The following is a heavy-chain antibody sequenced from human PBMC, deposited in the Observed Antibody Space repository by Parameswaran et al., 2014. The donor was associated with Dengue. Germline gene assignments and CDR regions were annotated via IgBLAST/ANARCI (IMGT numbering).Heavy chain of an antibody. D-gene: IGHD2-2*01. J-gene: IGHJ6*02. CDR2: ISSSSSYI. V-gene: IGHV3-21*01. Sequence: QPPRKGLEWVSSISSSSSYIYYADSVKGRFTISRDNAKNSLYLQMNSLRAEDTAVYYCAREGDIVVVPAAKEEYYYYGMDVWGQGTTVTVSS. CDR3: AREGDIVVVPAAKEEYYYYGMDV.